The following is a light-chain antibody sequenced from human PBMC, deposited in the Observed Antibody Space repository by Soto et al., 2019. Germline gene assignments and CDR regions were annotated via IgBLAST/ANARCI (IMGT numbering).Light chain of an antibody. V-gene: IGKV3-20*01. Sequence: EIVLTQSPGTLSLSPGARATLSCRASQSFSGSYLAWYQQKPGQGPRLLIYGVSTRATGIPDRFSGSGSGTDFTLTISRLEPEDFAVYYCQRFGSSWTFGQGTKVEIK. CDR2: GVS. CDR3: QRFGSSWT. CDR1: QSFSGSY. J-gene: IGKJ1*01.